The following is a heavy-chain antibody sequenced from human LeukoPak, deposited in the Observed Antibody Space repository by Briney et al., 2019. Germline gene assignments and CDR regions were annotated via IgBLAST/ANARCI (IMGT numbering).Heavy chain of an antibody. CDR2: IKSKTDGGTT. Sequence: GGSLRLSCAASGFTFSNAWMSWVRQAPGKGLEWVGRIKSKTDGGTTNYAAPVKGRFTISRDDSKNTLYLQMNSLKTEDTAVYYCTTVFGYDSSGYYYEVYWGQGTLVTVSS. CDR3: TTVFGYDSSGYYYEVY. J-gene: IGHJ4*02. V-gene: IGHV3-15*01. D-gene: IGHD3-22*01. CDR1: GFTFSNAW.